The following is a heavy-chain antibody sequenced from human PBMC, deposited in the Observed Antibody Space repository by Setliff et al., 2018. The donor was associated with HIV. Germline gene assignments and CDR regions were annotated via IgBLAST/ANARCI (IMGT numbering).Heavy chain of an antibody. V-gene: IGHV3-23*01. Sequence: PGGSLRLSCVAPGVSLNYYAFSWVRQAPGRGLERVSTIGGSSGRTDYAHSVKGRFTISRDLSTSMVFLQMDSLRAEDTALYYCAKGPKYRDIAYHFESWGPGTQVTVSS. D-gene: IGHD4-17*01. J-gene: IGHJ4*02. CDR1: GVSLNYYA. CDR2: IGGSSGRT. CDR3: AKGPKYRDIAYHFES.